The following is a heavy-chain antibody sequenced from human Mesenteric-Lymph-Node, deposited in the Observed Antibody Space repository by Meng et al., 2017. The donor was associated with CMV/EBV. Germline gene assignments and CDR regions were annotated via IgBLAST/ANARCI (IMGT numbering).Heavy chain of an antibody. CDR1: GITFDDYT. J-gene: IGHJ4*02. V-gene: IGHV3-43*01. Sequence: GESLKISCAASGITFDDYTMHWVRQVPWKGLEWVSLITYEGAGTYYASSVRGRFTIARDNTKNSLYLQMNSLRAEDAGLYYCAKSGPHCGGYCMGYFDSWGQGTLVTVSS. CDR3: AKSGPHCGGYCMGYFDS. D-gene: IGHD2-21*01. CDR2: ITYEGAGT.